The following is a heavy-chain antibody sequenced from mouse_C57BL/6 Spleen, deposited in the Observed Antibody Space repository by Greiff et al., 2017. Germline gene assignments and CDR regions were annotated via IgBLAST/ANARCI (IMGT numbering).Heavy chain of an antibody. D-gene: IGHD4-1*01. V-gene: IGHV8-12*01. Sequence: QVTLKVSGPGILQSSQTLSLTCSFSGFLLSTSGMGVSWIRQPSGKGLEWLAHSYWDDDKRYNPSLKSRLTISKDTSRNPVFPKSTSVATADTATYYGARRGLGNCDVWGTGTTVTVSS. CDR3: ARRGLGNCDV. CDR2: SYWDDDK. CDR1: GFLLSTSGMG. J-gene: IGHJ1*03.